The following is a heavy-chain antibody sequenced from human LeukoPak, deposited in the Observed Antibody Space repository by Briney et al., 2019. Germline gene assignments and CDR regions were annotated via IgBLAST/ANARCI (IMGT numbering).Heavy chain of an antibody. CDR3: ARSFGESYFDY. Sequence: SETLSLTCTVSGGSITSGGYFWSWIRQHPGKGLEWIGYISYSGNTYYNPSLKSRLTISVDTSKNQFSLKLSSVTAADTAVYYCARSFGESYFDYWGQGIMVTVSS. V-gene: IGHV4-31*03. D-gene: IGHD3-10*01. J-gene: IGHJ4*02. CDR1: GGSITSGGYF. CDR2: ISYSGNT.